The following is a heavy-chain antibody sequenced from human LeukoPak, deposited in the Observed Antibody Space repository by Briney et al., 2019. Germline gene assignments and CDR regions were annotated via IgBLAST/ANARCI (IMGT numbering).Heavy chain of an antibody. Sequence: SETLSLTCTVSGGSISSSSYYWGWIRLPPGKGLEWIGSIYYSGSTFYNPSLKSQVTISVDTSKNQFSLKLSSVTAADTAVYFCARPGYCSASTCSGPFDIWSQGSMVTVSS. J-gene: IGHJ3*02. CDR2: IYYSGST. CDR1: GGSISSSSYY. CDR3: ARPGYCSASTCSGPFDI. D-gene: IGHD2-2*01. V-gene: IGHV4-39*01.